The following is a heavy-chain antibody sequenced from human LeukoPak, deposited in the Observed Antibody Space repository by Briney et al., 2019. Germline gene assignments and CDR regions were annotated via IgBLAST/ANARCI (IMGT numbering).Heavy chain of an antibody. CDR1: GYSFNTYW. CDR2: IYPGDSDT. CDR3: ARHTYSSGTVD. V-gene: IGHV5-51*01. D-gene: IGHD3-22*01. J-gene: IGHJ4*02. Sequence: GESLKISCKASGYSFNTYWIGWVRQMPGKGLEWMGIIYPGDSDTRYSPSFQGQVTISADKSISTAYLQWSSLKASDTAMYYCARHTYSSGTVDWGQGTLVTVSS.